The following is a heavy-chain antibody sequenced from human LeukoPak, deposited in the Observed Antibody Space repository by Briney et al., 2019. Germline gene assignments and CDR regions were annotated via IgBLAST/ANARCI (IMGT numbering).Heavy chain of an antibody. J-gene: IGHJ4*02. V-gene: IGHV4-59*01. CDR2: IYYSGST. CDR3: ARNHGQWLYYFDY. Sequence: SETLSLTCTVSGGSISSYYWSWIRQPPGKGLEWIGYIYYSGSTNYNPSLKSRVTISLDTSNNQFSLKLSSVTAADTAVYYCARNHGQWLYYFDYWGQGTLVTVSS. CDR1: GGSISSYY. D-gene: IGHD6-19*01.